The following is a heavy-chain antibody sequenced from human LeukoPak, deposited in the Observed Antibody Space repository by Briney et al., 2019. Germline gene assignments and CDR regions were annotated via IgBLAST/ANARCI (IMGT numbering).Heavy chain of an antibody. D-gene: IGHD5-18*01. V-gene: IGHV4-61*02. CDR3: ARDPGYSYGQDYFDY. Sequence: SETLSLTCTVSGASINSGSYYWTWIRQPAGKGLEWIGRIYASGNTDYSPSLKSRLTISLDTSKNQFSLKLSSVTAADTAVYYCARDPGYSYGQDYFDYWGQGTLVTVSS. CDR2: IYASGNT. J-gene: IGHJ4*02. CDR1: GASINSGSYY.